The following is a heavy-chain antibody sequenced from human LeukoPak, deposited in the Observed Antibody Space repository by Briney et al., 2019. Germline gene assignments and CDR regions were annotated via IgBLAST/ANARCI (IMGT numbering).Heavy chain of an antibody. V-gene: IGHV3-21*01. D-gene: IGHD3-22*01. Sequence: GGSLRLSCVASGFTFNTYTMNWVRQAPGKGLEWISCVGRDGSIHYADSVKGRITISRDNAKNSLFLQMNSLRAEDTAIYYYARRYYDTTGYAFDIWGQGTMVTVSS. J-gene: IGHJ3*02. CDR2: VGRDGSI. CDR1: GFTFNTYT. CDR3: ARRYYDTTGYAFDI.